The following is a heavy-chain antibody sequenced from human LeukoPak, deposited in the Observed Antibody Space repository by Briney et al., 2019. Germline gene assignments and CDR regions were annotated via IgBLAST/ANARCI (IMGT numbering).Heavy chain of an antibody. CDR3: TTDQVGSSWPYYFDY. V-gene: IGHV3-15*01. CDR1: GCTFSNAW. Sequence: GGSLRLSCAASGCTFSNAWMSWVRQAPGKGLEWVGRIKSKTDGGTTDYAAPVKGRFTISRDDSKNTLYLQMSSLKTEDTAVYYCTTDQVGSSWPYYFDYWGQGTLVTVSS. CDR2: IKSKTDGGTT. D-gene: IGHD6-13*01. J-gene: IGHJ4*02.